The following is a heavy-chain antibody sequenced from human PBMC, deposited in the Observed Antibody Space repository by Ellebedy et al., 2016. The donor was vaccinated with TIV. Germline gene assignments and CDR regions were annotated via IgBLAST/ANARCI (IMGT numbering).Heavy chain of an antibody. CDR2: ITSSGDRT. V-gene: IGHV3-23*01. CDR3: ARDRFSVAGTNFDY. CDR1: GFTFSRNA. D-gene: IGHD6-19*01. J-gene: IGHJ4*02. Sequence: GGSLRLXXATSGFTFSRNAMTWVRQAPGKGLEWVSSITSSGDRTNYADSVRDRFTISRDNAKNSLYLQMNSLRDDDAAVYYCARDRFSVAGTNFDYWGQGTVVTVSS.